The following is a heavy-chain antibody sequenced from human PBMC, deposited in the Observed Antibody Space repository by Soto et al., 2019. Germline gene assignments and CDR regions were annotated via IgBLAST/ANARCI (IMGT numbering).Heavy chain of an antibody. J-gene: IGHJ3*02. CDR1: GGSISSSSYY. V-gene: IGHV4-39*01. Sequence: SETLSLTCTVSGGSISSSSYYWGWIRQPPGKGLEWIGSIYYSGSTYYNPSLKSRVTISVDTSKNQFSLKLSSVTAADTAVYYCARHEGVHDAFDIWGQGTMVTVSS. CDR2: IYYSGST. CDR3: ARHEGVHDAFDI.